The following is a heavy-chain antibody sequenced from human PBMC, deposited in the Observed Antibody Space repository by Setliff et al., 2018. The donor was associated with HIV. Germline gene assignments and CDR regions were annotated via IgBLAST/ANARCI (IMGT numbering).Heavy chain of an antibody. V-gene: IGHV1-24*01. J-gene: IGHJ4*02. Sequence: GASVKVSCKVSGFTLTELSMHWVRQAPGKGLEWMGSFNPEDGKTIYAQKFQGRATMIEDTSTDTAYMELSSLRSEDTAVYYCTTGLPLFCSGGSCLFDFWGQGTLVTAPQ. CDR2: FNPEDGKT. D-gene: IGHD2-15*01. CDR1: GFTLTELS. CDR3: TTGLPLFCSGGSCLFDF.